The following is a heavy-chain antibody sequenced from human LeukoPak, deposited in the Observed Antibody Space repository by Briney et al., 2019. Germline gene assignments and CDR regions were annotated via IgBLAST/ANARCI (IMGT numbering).Heavy chain of an antibody. D-gene: IGHD1-26*01. V-gene: IGHV3-30*02. CDR2: IRHDGNAT. CDR3: ARLMVGQVGVGATHLDY. Sequence: PGGSLRLSCTASGFTFSIYGMHWVRQAPGKGLEWVTFIRHDGNATYYADSVKGRFTSSRDNSKSTVYLEVNSLRPEDTAVYYCARLMVGQVGVGATHLDYWGQGTLLSVSS. CDR1: GFTFSIYG. J-gene: IGHJ4*02.